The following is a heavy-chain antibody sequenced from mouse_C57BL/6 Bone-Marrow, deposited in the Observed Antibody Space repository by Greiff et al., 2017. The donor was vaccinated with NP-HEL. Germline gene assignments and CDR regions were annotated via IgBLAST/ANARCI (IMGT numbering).Heavy chain of an antibody. CDR1: GYAFTNYL. J-gene: IGHJ3*01. Sequence: QVQLQQSGAELVRPGTSVKVSCKASGYAFTNYLIEWVKQRPGQGLEWIGVINPGCGGTNYNEKFKGKATLTADKSSSTAYMQLSSLTSEDSAVYFCAREGYYYGSFAYWGQGTLVTVSA. CDR2: INPGCGGT. D-gene: IGHD1-1*01. V-gene: IGHV1-54*01. CDR3: AREGYYYGSFAY.